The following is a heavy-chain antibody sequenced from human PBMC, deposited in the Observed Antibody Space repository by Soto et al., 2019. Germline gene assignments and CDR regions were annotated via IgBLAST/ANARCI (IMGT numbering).Heavy chain of an antibody. CDR2: ISAYNGNT. J-gene: IGHJ4*02. CDR1: GYTFTSYG. D-gene: IGHD2-2*01. V-gene: IGHV1-18*01. Sequence: ASVKVSCKASGYTFTSYGISWVRQAPGQGLEWMGWISAYNGNTNYAQKLQGRVTMTTDTSTSTAYMELRSLRSDDTAVYYCARDKADIVVVPAAYFDYWGQGTLVTVSS. CDR3: ARDKADIVVVPAAYFDY.